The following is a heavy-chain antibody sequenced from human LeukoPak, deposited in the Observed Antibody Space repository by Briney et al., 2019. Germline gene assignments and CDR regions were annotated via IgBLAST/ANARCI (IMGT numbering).Heavy chain of an antibody. CDR3: WFDP. V-gene: IGHV6-1*01. CDR2: TYYRSKWYN. D-gene: IGHD2-2*02. Sequence: SQTLSLTCAISGDSVSSNSAAWNWIRQSPSRGLEWLGRTYYRSKWYNDYAVSVKSRITINPDTSKNQFSLQLNSLLVAAGIPERNWFDPWGQGTLVTVSS. CDR1: GDSVSSNSAA. J-gene: IGHJ5*02.